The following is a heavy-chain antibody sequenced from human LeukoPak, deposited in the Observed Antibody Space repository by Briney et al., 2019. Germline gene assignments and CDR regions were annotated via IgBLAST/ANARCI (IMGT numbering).Heavy chain of an antibody. CDR1: GYTFTDYY. J-gene: IGHJ4*02. CDR3: ARANFLYCSSSTCLFDY. V-gene: IGHV1-2*02. D-gene: IGHD2-2*01. CDR2: INPNDGDT. Sequence: AASVNVSCKASGYTFTDYYMNWVRQAPGQGFEWMGWINPNDGDTNYAQKFQGRVTMTRDTSISTAHMEVSRLRSDDTAVYYCARANFLYCSSSTCLFDYWGQGTLVTVSS.